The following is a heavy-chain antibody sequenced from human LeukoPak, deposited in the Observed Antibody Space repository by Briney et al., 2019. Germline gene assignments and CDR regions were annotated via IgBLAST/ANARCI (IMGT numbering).Heavy chain of an antibody. CDR3: ARDPYDILTGYSYYFDY. D-gene: IGHD3-9*01. J-gene: IGHJ4*02. CDR2: ISSSSSYI. V-gene: IGHV3-21*01. CDR1: GFTFSSYS. Sequence: PGGSLRLSCAASGFTFSSYSMNWVRQAPGKGLQWVSSISSSSSYIYYADSVKGRFTISRDNAKNSLYLQMNSLRAEDTAVYYCARDPYDILTGYSYYFDYCGQGTLVTVSS.